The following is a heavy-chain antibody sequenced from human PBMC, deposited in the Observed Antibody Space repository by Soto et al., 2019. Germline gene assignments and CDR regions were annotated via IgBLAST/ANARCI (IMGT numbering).Heavy chain of an antibody. V-gene: IGHV3-48*02. CDR1: GFTFSGYS. Sequence: EVQLVESGGGLVQPGGSLRLSCATSGFTFSGYSVNWVRQAPGKGLEWISYISTTGITIYYADSVKGRFTISRDNAKNSLYLQMNSLRDDDTAVYYCAINEKISDRSYFDSWGQGTLVTVSS. CDR3: AINEKISDRSYFDS. J-gene: IGHJ4*02. CDR2: ISTTGITI. D-gene: IGHD2-21*02.